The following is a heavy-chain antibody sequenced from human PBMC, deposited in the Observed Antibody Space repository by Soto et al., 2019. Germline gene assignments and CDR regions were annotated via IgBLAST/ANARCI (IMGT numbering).Heavy chain of an antibody. D-gene: IGHD1-1*01. J-gene: IGHJ4*02. CDR2: ISGNGGTT. CDR1: GFAFSFYS. V-gene: IGHV3-23*01. Sequence: EVVLLESGGGLVQPGGSLRLSCEVSGFAFSFYSMSWVRQAPGKGLEWFASISGNGGTTYYAASGKCRFTFSRDNSKNTLYLQMNNLRGEDTAVYYCAKDRGGFTNGCEFLDSWGQGTLVTVSS. CDR3: AKDRGGFTNGCEFLDS.